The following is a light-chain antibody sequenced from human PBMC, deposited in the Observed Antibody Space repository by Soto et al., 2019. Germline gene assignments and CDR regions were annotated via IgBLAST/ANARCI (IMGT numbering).Light chain of an antibody. CDR2: GAS. V-gene: IGKV3-20*01. CDR3: QQYGSSPLT. CDR1: QSVSSNY. Sequence: EIVLTQSPGTLSLSPGERATLSCRATQSVSSNYLAWYQQKPGQAPRVLIYGASSRATGIPDRFSGSGSGTDFTLTTTRLEPEDVAVYYCQQYGSSPLTFGGGTKVEIK. J-gene: IGKJ4*01.